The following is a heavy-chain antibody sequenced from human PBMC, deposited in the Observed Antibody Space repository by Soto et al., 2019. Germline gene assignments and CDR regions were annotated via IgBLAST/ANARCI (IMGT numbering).Heavy chain of an antibody. V-gene: IGHV4-31*03. D-gene: IGHD6-13*01. J-gene: IGHJ4*02. CDR1: GGSISSGGYY. Sequence: SETLSLTCTVSGGSISSGGYYWSWIRQHPGKGLEWIGYIYYSGSTYYNPSLKSRVTISVDTSKNQFSLKLRYVTAADTAVYYCARAGSTGYSSSWYSDYWGQGTLVTVSS. CDR3: ARAGSTGYSSSWYSDY. CDR2: IYYSGST.